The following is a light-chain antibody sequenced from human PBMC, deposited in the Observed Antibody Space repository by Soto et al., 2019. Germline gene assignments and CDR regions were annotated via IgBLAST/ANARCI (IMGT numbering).Light chain of an antibody. CDR1: QTISSD. CDR2: GAS. CDR3: QQYNRWPGT. J-gene: IGKJ2*01. V-gene: IGKV3-15*01. Sequence: EIVMTQSPATLSVSPGERATLSCSASQTISSDLAWYQQKPGQAPRLLVYGASTRATGIPGRFSGSGSGLEFTLTISSLQSEDSAFYFCQQYNRWPGTFGQGTKVDNK.